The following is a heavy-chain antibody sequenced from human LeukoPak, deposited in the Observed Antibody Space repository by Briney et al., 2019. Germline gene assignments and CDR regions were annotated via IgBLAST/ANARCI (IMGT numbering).Heavy chain of an antibody. J-gene: IGHJ4*02. Sequence: SETLSLTCAVYGGSFSGYYWSWIRQPPKKGLEWIGEINHSGSTNYNPSLKSRVTISVDTSKNQFSLKVRSVTAADTAVYYCAKGYSSTSYCLDYWGQGTLVTVSS. D-gene: IGHD2-2*01. V-gene: IGHV4-34*01. CDR3: AKGYSSTSYCLDY. CDR2: INHSGST. CDR1: GGSFSGYY.